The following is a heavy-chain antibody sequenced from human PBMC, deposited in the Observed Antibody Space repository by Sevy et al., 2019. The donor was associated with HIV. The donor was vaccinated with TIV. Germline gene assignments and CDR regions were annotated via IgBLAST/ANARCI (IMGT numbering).Heavy chain of an antibody. Sequence: SETLSLTCTVSGGSVSSGSYYWSWIRQPPGKGLEWIGYIYYSGSTNYNPSLKSRVTISVDTSKNQFSLKLSSVTAADPAVYYCARFCLEHDYGDYSEKGFDYWGQGTLVTVSS. CDR3: ARFCLEHDYGDYSEKGFDY. CDR1: GGSVSSGSYY. D-gene: IGHD4-17*01. CDR2: IYYSGST. V-gene: IGHV4-61*01. J-gene: IGHJ4*02.